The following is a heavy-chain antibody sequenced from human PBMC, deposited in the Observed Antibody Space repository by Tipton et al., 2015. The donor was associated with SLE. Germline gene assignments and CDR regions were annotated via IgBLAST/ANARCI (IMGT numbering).Heavy chain of an antibody. CDR2: INHSGST. CDR1: GGSFSGYY. J-gene: IGHJ6*02. V-gene: IGHV4-34*01. CDR3: ASLLWFRVYYYGMDV. Sequence: TLSLTCAVYGGSFSGYYWSWFRQPPGKGLEWIGEINHSGSTNYNPSLKSRVTISVDTSKNQFSLKLSSVTAADTAVYYCASLLWFRVYYYGMDVWGQGTTVPVSS. D-gene: IGHD3-10*01.